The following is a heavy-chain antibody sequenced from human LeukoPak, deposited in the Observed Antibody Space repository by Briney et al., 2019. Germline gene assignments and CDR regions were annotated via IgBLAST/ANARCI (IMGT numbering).Heavy chain of an antibody. D-gene: IGHD2-8*01. J-gene: IGHJ6*02. CDR3: ARDERYCTNGVCYSYYGMDV. CDR2: IYYSGST. V-gene: IGHV4-31*11. CDR1: GGSISSGGYY. Sequence: SGTLSLTCAVSGGSISSGGYYWSWIRQHPGKGLEWIGYIYYSGSTYYNPSLKSRVTISVDTSKNQFSLKLSSVTAADTAVYYCARDERYCTNGVCYSYYGMDVWGQGTTVTVSS.